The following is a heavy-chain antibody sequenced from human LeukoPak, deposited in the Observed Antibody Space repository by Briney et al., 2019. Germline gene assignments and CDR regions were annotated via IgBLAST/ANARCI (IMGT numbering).Heavy chain of an antibody. Sequence: ASVKVSCKASGYTFTSYGITWVRQAPGQGLEWMGWIRAYNGNTNYAQKLQGRVTMTTDTSTSTAYMDLRSLRSDDTAVYYCATDNRGSTGYTYYYYYGMDVWGQGTTVTVSS. V-gene: IGHV1-18*01. CDR2: IRAYNGNT. CDR3: ATDNRGSTGYTYYYYYGMDV. CDR1: GYTFTSYG. D-gene: IGHD6-19*01. J-gene: IGHJ6*02.